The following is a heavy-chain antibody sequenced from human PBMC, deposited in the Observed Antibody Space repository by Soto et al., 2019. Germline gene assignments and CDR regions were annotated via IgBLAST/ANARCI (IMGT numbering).Heavy chain of an antibody. V-gene: IGHV3-7*03. D-gene: IGHD2-21*01. Sequence: RRLSCAASGFTFSTFWMTWVRQAPGKGLEWVANIKEDGSEKYYVDSVKGRFTISRDNAKNSLYLQMSSLRAEDTAMYYCMRAYSYWGQGTLVTVSS. CDR2: IKEDGSEK. CDR3: MRAYSY. CDR1: GFTFSTFW. J-gene: IGHJ4*02.